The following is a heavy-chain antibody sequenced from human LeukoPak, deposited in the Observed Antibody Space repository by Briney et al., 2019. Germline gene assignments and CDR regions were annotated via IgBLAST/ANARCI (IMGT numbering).Heavy chain of an antibody. D-gene: IGHD2-21*02. CDR3: ARNPYCGGDCYSQWFDP. CDR2: ISSSSSYI. V-gene: IGHV3-21*01. CDR1: GFTFSSYS. J-gene: IGHJ5*02. Sequence: GGSLRLSCAASGFTFSSYSMNWVRQAPGRGLEWVSSISSSSSYIYYADSVKGRFTISRDNAKNSLYLQMNSLRAEGTAVYYCARNPYCGGDCYSQWFDPWGQGTLVTVSS.